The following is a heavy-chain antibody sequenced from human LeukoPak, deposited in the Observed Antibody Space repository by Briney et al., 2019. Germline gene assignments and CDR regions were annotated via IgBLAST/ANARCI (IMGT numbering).Heavy chain of an antibody. Sequence: GGSLRLSCAASGFTFSSYAMSWVRQAPGKGLEWVSAISGSGGSTYYADSVKGRFTISRDNFENTLYLQMNSLRVEDTAIYYCAKDPNGDYIGTFDVWGQGTMVIVSS. CDR3: AKDPNGDYIGTFDV. D-gene: IGHD4-17*01. CDR2: ISGSGGST. J-gene: IGHJ3*01. V-gene: IGHV3-23*01. CDR1: GFTFSSYA.